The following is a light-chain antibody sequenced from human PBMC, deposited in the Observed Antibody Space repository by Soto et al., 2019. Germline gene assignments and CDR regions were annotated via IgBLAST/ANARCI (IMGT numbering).Light chain of an antibody. CDR2: SNN. V-gene: IGLV1-44*01. CDR3: AAWDDSLNGVV. Sequence: QSVLTQPPSASGTPGQRVTISCSGSSSNIGNNIVSWYQQFPGTAPKLLIYSNNQRPSGVPDRFSGSKSGTSASLAISGLQSEDEADYYCAAWDDSLNGVVFGGGTKLTVL. CDR1: SSNIGNNI. J-gene: IGLJ2*01.